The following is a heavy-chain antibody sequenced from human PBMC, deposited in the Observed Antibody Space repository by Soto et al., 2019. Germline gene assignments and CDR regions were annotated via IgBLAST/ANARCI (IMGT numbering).Heavy chain of an antibody. CDR3: ARAHAPTIPFDS. J-gene: IGHJ4*01. CDR1: GGSIRNVY. D-gene: IGHD1-1*01. CDR2: IFHSGNA. Sequence: LXLTCTVSGGSIRNVYWSWIRQAPGKGLEWICFIFHSGNAKYNPSLKSRVTISVDTSKNQFSLSLDSVTAADTAVYFCARAHAPTIPFDSWGKGTLVTVSS. V-gene: IGHV4-59*01.